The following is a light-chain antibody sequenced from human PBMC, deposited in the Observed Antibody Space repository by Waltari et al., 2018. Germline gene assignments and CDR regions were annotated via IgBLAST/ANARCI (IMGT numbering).Light chain of an antibody. V-gene: IGKV1-39*01. Sequence: DIQLTQSPSSLSASEGDRVTITCRASQNIRSYLNWYQQSPGKAPNLLIYGASSLQSGIPSRFSGSGYVTDFTLTISSLQPEDFTTYYCQQGYTAPLTFGGGTKLEIK. CDR3: QQGYTAPLT. CDR1: QNIRSY. CDR2: GAS. J-gene: IGKJ4*01.